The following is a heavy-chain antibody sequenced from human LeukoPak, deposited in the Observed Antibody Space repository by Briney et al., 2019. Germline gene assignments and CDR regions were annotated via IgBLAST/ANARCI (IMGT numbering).Heavy chain of an antibody. V-gene: IGHV1-2*02. Sequence: GASVKVSCNASAYIFTTYYMHWVRQAPGQGLEWMAWIKPKSGDTNIAQKFHSRVTMTRDTSINTAYMELSGLTSDDTAVYYCAREGFYGSGSHSPPDYWGQETLVTVSS. CDR2: IKPKSGDT. CDR1: AYIFTTYY. J-gene: IGHJ4*02. D-gene: IGHD3-10*01. CDR3: AREGFYGSGSHSPPDY.